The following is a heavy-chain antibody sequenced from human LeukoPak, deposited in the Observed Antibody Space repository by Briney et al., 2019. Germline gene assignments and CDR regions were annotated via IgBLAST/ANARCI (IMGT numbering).Heavy chain of an antibody. CDR2: IYYGGST. CDR3: ARHPGSEGYYYYYMDV. Sequence: PSETLSLTCIVSGGSISRYYWSWIRQPPGKGLEWIGYIYYGGSTNYNPSLKSRVTISVDTSKNQFSLKLSSVTAADTAVYYCARHPGSEGYYYYYMDVWGKGTTVTISS. J-gene: IGHJ6*03. V-gene: IGHV4-59*08. CDR1: GGSISRYY. D-gene: IGHD2-8*02.